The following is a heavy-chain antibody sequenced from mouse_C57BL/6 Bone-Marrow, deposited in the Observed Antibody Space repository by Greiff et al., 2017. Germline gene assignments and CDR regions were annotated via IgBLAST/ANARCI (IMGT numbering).Heavy chain of an antibody. V-gene: IGHV1-80*01. J-gene: IGHJ3*01. CDR2: IYPGDGDT. CDR1: GYAFSSYW. CDR3: ARRGEQLTLAY. Sequence: QVQLKESGAELVKPGASVKISCKASGYAFSSYWMNWVKQRPGKGLEWIGQIYPGDGDTNYNGKFKGKATLTADKSSSTAYMQLSSLTSEDSAVYFCARRGEQLTLAYWGQGTLVTVSA. D-gene: IGHD3-2*02.